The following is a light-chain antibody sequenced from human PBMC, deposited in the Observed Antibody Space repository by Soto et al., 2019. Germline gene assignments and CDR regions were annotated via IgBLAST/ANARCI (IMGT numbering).Light chain of an antibody. CDR3: HQFGRSPPAFT. CDR2: GAS. V-gene: IGKV3-20*01. Sequence: SMLTQSPGTLSLSPGERATLSCRASQSVSTRYLAWYQQKPGQAPRLLIYGASIRATGIPDRFSGSGSGTDFTLTISRLEAEDFAVYYCHQFGRSPPAFTFCQGTKLEI. CDR1: QSVSTRY. J-gene: IGKJ2*01.